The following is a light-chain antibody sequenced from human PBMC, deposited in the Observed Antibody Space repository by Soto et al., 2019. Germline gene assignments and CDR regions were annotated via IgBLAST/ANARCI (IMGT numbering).Light chain of an antibody. CDR2: DAS. Sequence: DIQMKKYPSTLSASVGDRVTITCRASQSISSWLAWYQQKPGKAPKLLIYDASSLESGVPSRFSGSGSGTEFTLTISSLQPDDFATYYCQQYNSYRTFGQGTKLDIK. J-gene: IGKJ1*01. CDR1: QSISSW. CDR3: QQYNSYRT. V-gene: IGKV1-5*01.